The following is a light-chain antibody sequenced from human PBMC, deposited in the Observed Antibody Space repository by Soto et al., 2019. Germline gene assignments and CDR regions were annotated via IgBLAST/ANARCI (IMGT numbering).Light chain of an antibody. V-gene: IGKV1-9*01. Sequence: DIQLTHSPSFLSASVGDRVTITCRASQGISSYLAWYQQKSGKAPKLLMYAASTLQSGVPSRFSGGGSGTEVTLTISSVQPEDFATYYCQQLNGYPPFTFGQGTRLENK. CDR2: AAS. J-gene: IGKJ5*01. CDR3: QQLNGYPPFT. CDR1: QGISSY.